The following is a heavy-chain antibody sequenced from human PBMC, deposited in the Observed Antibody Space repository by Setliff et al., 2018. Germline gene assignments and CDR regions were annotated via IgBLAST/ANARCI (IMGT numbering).Heavy chain of an antibody. CDR2: IYNDDRHT. CDR3: FGAGTCSY. J-gene: IGHJ4*02. CDR1: GFTLSPYA. Sequence: PGGSLRLSCAAPGFTLSPYAMSWVRQAPGKGLEWVSTIYNDDRHTFYTDSVKGRFTISRDNAKNSLSLQMNSLRTEDTAVYYCFGAGTCSYWGQGTQVTVSS. V-gene: IGHV3-23*05. D-gene: IGHD3-10*01.